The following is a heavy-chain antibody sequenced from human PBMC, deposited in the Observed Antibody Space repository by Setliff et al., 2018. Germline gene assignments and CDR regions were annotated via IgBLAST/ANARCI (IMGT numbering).Heavy chain of an antibody. J-gene: IGHJ4*02. V-gene: IGHV1-18*01. D-gene: IGHD2-2*01. Sequence: GASVKVSCKASGYIFAGYYMHWVRQTPGQGLEWMGWISPYTGKTFYAPQFEDRVIMTTDTSTNTAYMDLRSLRSDDTAVYYCERLVRYCTATSCQRTSGDDLWGQGTLVTVSS. CDR2: ISPYTGKT. CDR1: GYIFAGYY. CDR3: ERLVRYCTATSCQRTSGDDL.